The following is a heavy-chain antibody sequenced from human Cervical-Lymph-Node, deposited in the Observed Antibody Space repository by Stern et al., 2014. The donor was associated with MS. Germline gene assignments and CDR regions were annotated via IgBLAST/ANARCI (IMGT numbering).Heavy chain of an antibody. V-gene: IGHV1-3*04. J-gene: IGHJ3*01. CDR2: VITGNGNT. D-gene: IGHD5-12*01. CDR3: ARGYDGTFDF. CDR1: GYTFTNYA. Sequence: QVQLVQSGAEVKKPGASVKVSCKASGYTFTNYALHWVRQAPGQRLEWMGWVITGNGNTKYSQKFQGRVTISRDTSANTAYMEVSTLRSEDTAVYYCARGYDGTFDFWGQGTMVAVSS.